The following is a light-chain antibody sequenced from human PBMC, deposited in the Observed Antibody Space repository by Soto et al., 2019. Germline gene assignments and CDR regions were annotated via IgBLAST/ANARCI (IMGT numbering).Light chain of an antibody. CDR2: AVS. V-gene: IGKV3-15*01. Sequence: EIMMTQSPGTLSAYPGERATLSCRASQSVSSNLAWYQQKPGQAPRLLIYAVSTRATGIPARFSGSGSGTEFTLTISSLQSEDFAVYYCQQYNKWPLTFGQGTKVEI. J-gene: IGKJ1*01. CDR1: QSVSSN. CDR3: QQYNKWPLT.